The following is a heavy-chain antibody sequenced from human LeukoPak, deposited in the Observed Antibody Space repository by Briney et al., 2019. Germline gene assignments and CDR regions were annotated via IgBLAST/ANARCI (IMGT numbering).Heavy chain of an antibody. CDR3: ARDPTPRYCSGGSCYTHYGMDV. D-gene: IGHD2-15*01. Sequence: GRSLRLACAVSGFTFSSYGMHWVRQAPGKGLEWVAVISSDGSNKYYADSVKGRFTISRDNSKNTLYLQMNSLRAEDTAVYYCARDPTPRYCSGGSCYTHYGMDVWGQGTTVTVSS. CDR2: ISSDGSNK. V-gene: IGHV3-30*03. J-gene: IGHJ6*02. CDR1: GFTFSSYG.